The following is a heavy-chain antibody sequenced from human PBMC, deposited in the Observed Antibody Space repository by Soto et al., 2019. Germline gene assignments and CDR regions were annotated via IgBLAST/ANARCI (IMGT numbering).Heavy chain of an antibody. J-gene: IGHJ4*02. V-gene: IGHV4-31*03. CDR1: GGSMSSGAYY. CDR3: ASSYSGYLDN. Sequence: SETLSLTCSVSGGSMSSGAYYWNWIRQHPGKGLEWIAYVYHTGNTYYNPSLRSRTTISVDTSENQFSLKLTSVTDADTAVYFCASSYSGYLDNWGQGTLVTVSS. CDR2: VYHTGNT. D-gene: IGHD3-22*01.